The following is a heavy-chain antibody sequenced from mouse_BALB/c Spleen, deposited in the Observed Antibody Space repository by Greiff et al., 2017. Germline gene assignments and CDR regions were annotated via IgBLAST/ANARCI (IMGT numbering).Heavy chain of an antibody. CDR2: INPGSSTI. J-gene: IGHJ4*01. Sequence: EVQLQESGGGLVQPGGSLNLSCAASGFDFSRYWMSWARQAPGKGQEWIGEINPGSSTINYTPSLKDKFIISRDNAKNTLYLQMSKVRSEDTALYYCARLLYGNDAMDYWGQGTSVTVSS. D-gene: IGHD2-10*02. V-gene: IGHV4-2*02. CDR3: ARLLYGNDAMDY. CDR1: GFDFSRYW.